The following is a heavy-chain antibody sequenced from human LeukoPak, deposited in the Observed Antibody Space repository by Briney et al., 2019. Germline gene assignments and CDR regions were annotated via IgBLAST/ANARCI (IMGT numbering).Heavy chain of an antibody. Sequence: ASVKVSCKASGYTFTDYYMHWVRQAPGQGLEWMGWINPNSGGTNYAQKFQGRVTMTRDTSISTAYMELSRLRSDDTAVYYCARESVAVAGDGEPYDAFDIWGQGTMVTVSS. CDR3: ARESVAVAGDGEPYDAFDI. CDR2: INPNSGGT. D-gene: IGHD6-19*01. CDR1: GYTFTDYY. V-gene: IGHV1-2*02. J-gene: IGHJ3*02.